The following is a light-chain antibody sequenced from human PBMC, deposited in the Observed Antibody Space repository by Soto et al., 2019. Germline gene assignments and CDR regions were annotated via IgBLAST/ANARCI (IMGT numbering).Light chain of an antibody. V-gene: IGKV3-15*01. J-gene: IGKJ1*01. CDR2: GAS. Sequence: EIVMTQSPATLSVSPGERATLSCRASQSVSSNLAWYQQKPGQAPRLLIYGASTRATGIPARFSGSGSGTAFTLTISSLQSEDFAVYYCQQYNYWPPKTFGQGTKVEIK. CDR3: QQYNYWPPKT. CDR1: QSVSSN.